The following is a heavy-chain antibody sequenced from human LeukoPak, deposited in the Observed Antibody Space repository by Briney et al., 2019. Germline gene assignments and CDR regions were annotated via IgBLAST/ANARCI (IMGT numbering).Heavy chain of an antibody. Sequence: SETLSLTCTVSGRTISGYYWSCIRQPPGKGLEWIGYIYYSGSTNYNPSLESRVTISVDTSNNQFSLKLSSVTAADTAVYYCAIRDTSGWLPDYWGQGTLVTVSS. D-gene: IGHD6-19*01. V-gene: IGHV4-59*08. J-gene: IGHJ4*02. CDR3: AIRDTSGWLPDY. CDR2: IYYSGST. CDR1: GRTISGYY.